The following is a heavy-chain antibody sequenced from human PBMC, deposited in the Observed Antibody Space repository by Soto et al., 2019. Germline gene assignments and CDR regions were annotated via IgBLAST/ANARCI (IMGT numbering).Heavy chain of an antibody. CDR2: INSVSGGT. Sequence: QVQLVQSGAEVKQPGASGRVSCKASGNTHTIYFIHWLRQAPGQGPEWMGWINSVSGGTNYAPRFRGRVSMTRDTSSATDFLDLSGLRSDDTAVYYCARGGSYYAHWGQGSLVTVSS. D-gene: IGHD3-16*01. J-gene: IGHJ4*02. CDR3: ARGGSYYAH. CDR1: GNTHTIYF. V-gene: IGHV1-2*02.